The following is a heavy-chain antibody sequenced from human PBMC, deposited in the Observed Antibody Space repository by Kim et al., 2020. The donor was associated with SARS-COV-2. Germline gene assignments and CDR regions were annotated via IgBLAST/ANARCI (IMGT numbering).Heavy chain of an antibody. J-gene: IGHJ4*02. CDR3: VFNIAAAGFDY. D-gene: IGHD6-13*01. CDR1: GFTFSDYY. V-gene: IGHV3-11*06. Sequence: GGSLRLSCAASGFTFSDYYMSWIRQAPGKGLEWVSYISSSSSYTNYPDSVKGRFTISSDHAKNSLYLQLTCLSASDTLLYYSVFNIAAAGFDYWGQGTLV. CDR2: ISSSSSYT.